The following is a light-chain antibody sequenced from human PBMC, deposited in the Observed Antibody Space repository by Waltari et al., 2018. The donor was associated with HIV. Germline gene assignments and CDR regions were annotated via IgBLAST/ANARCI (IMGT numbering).Light chain of an antibody. Sequence: SVLTQPPSASGTPGQRVTIPCSGSSSNIGRNSVYWYQQLPGTAPKLLIYRNNQRPSEVPDRFAGSKSGTSASLAISGLRSEDEADYYCATWDDSLSGLWVFGGGTKLTVL. CDR2: RNN. CDR3: ATWDDSLSGLWV. V-gene: IGLV1-47*01. J-gene: IGLJ3*02. CDR1: SSNIGRNS.